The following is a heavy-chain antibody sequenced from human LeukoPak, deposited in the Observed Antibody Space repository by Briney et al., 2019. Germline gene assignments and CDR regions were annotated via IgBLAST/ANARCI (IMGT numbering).Heavy chain of an antibody. D-gene: IGHD6-19*01. CDR2: IYFSGST. CDR1: GGSISSYY. CDR3: ARLAYSSGWYDFDY. V-gene: IGHV4-59*08. J-gene: IGHJ4*02. Sequence: PSETLSLTCTVSGGSISSYYWSWIRQPPGKGLEWIGYIYFSGSTNYNPSLKSRVTISVDTSKNQFSLKLSSVTAADTAVYYCARLAYSSGWYDFDYWGQGTLVTVSS.